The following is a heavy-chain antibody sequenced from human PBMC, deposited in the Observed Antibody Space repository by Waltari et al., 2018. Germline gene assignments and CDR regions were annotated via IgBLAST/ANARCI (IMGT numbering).Heavy chain of an antibody. CDR3: ARARAPLRGYYYYMDV. V-gene: IGHV3-74*01. Sequence: EVQLVESGGGLVQPGGSLRLYCAASGFTFSSYWLHWVRQAPGKGLVWVSRINTDGSSTSYADSVKGRFTISRDNAKNTLYLQMNSLRAEDTAVYYCARARAPLRGYYYYMDVWGKGTTVTVSS. CDR1: GFTFSSYW. CDR2: INTDGSST. D-gene: IGHD3-16*01. J-gene: IGHJ6*03.